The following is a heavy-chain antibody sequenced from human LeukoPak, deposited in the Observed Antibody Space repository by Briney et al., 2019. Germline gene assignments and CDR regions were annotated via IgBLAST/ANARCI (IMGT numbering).Heavy chain of an antibody. V-gene: IGHV4-38-2*02. J-gene: IGHJ6*03. Sequence: PSETLSLTCTVSGYSISSGYYWGWIRQPPGKGLEWIGSIYHSGSTYYNPSLKSRVTISVDTSKNQFSLKLSSVTAADTAVYYCARDSGSSGWYGEDYYYYMDVWGNGTTVTVSS. CDR1: GYSISSGYY. CDR2: IYHSGST. CDR3: ARDSGSSGWYGEDYYYYMDV. D-gene: IGHD6-19*01.